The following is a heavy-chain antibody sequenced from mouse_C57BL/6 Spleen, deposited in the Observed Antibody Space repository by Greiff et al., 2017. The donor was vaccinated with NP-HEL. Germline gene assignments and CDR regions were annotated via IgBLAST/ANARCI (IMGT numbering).Heavy chain of an antibody. V-gene: IGHV1-81*01. CDR3: ARSGDDGYYYFDY. J-gene: IGHJ2*01. Sequence: VQLQQSGAELARPGASVKLSCKASGYTFTSYGISWVKQRTGQGLEWIGEIYPRSGNTYYNEKFKGKATLTADKSSSTAYMELRSLTSEDSAVYFCARSGDDGYYYFDYWGRGTTLTVSS. CDR2: IYPRSGNT. CDR1: GYTFTSYG. D-gene: IGHD2-3*01.